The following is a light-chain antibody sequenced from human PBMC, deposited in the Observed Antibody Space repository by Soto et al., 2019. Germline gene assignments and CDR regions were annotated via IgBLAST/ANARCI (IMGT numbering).Light chain of an antibody. CDR3: QHYGSSPTWT. Sequence: EIVLTQSPGTLSLSPGESATLSCRASQSVSTTYLAWYQQQPGQAPRLLIYGASSRATGIPDRFSGSWSGTDFALTISRLEPEDFAVYYCQHYGSSPTWTFGQGTKVEIK. J-gene: IGKJ1*01. V-gene: IGKV3-20*01. CDR2: GAS. CDR1: QSVSTTY.